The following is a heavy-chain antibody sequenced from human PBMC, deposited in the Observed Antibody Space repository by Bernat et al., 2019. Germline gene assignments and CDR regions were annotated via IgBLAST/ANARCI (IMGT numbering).Heavy chain of an antibody. J-gene: IGHJ5*02. CDR3: ARIRYDITSKGVMNWFDP. Sequence: QVTLRESGPALVKPTQTLTLTCTFSGFSLSTSGMCVSWIRQPPGKALEWLARIDWDDDKYYSTSLKTRLTISKDTSKNQVVLTMTNMDPVDTATYYCARIRYDITSKGVMNWFDPWGQGTLVTVSS. V-gene: IGHV2-70*15. CDR1: GFSLSTSGMC. CDR2: IDWDDDK. D-gene: IGHD2-2*01.